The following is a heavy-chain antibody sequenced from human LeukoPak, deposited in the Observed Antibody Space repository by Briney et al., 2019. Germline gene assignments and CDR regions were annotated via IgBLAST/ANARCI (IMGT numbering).Heavy chain of an antibody. CDR2: FDPEDGES. CDR1: GYTLTELS. J-gene: IGHJ1*01. D-gene: IGHD3-22*01. CDR3: ATEFFNYYDSSGPIFQH. V-gene: IGHV1-24*01. Sequence: ASVKVSCKVSGYTLTELSMHWVRQAPGKGLEWRGGFDPEDGESIYAQKFQGRVTMTEDTSTDTAYMELSSLRSEDTAVYYCATEFFNYYDSSGPIFQHWGQGTLVTVSS.